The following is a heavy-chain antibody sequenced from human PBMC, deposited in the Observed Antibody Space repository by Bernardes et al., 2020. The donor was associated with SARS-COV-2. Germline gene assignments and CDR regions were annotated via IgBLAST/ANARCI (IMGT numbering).Heavy chain of an antibody. J-gene: IGHJ6*02. Sequence: SETLSLTCAVYGGSFSGYYWSWIRQPPGKGLEWIGEINHSGSTNYNPSPKSRVTISVDTSKNQFSLKLSSVTAADTAVYYCARSPVGGSYFDYYYYGMDVWGQGTTVTVSS. CDR3: ARSPVGGSYFDYYYYGMDV. CDR2: INHSGST. D-gene: IGHD1-26*01. CDR1: GGSFSGYY. V-gene: IGHV4-34*01.